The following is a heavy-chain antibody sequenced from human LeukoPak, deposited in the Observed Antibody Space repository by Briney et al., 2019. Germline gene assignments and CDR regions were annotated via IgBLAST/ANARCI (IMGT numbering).Heavy chain of an antibody. CDR2: IIPIFGTA. D-gene: IGHD1-7*01. CDR1: GGTFSSYA. Sequence: GASVKVSCKASGGTFSSYAISWVRQAPGQGLEWMGGIIPIFGTANYAQKFQGRVTITTDESTSTAYMELSSLRAEDTAVYYCARSGGKRYNWNYSDAFDIWGQGTMVTVSS. CDR3: ARSGGKRYNWNYSDAFDI. V-gene: IGHV1-69*05. J-gene: IGHJ3*02.